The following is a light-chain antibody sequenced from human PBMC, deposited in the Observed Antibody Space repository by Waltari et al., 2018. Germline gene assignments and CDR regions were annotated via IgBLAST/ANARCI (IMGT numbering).Light chain of an antibody. CDR2: GAS. Sequence: EIVMTQSPGTLSVSPGERATLSCGASQNINNNLAWYQKKPGQAPRLLIFGASTMASGVPARFSGGGSGTDFSLTISSLQSEDLAIYYCQHYNNRPPYTFGQGTKLEF. J-gene: IGKJ2*01. V-gene: IGKV3-15*01. CDR1: QNINNN. CDR3: QHYNNRPPYT.